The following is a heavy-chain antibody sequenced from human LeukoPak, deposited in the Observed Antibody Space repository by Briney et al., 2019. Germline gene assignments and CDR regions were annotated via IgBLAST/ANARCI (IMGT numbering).Heavy chain of an antibody. V-gene: IGHV1-24*01. CDR2: FDPEDGET. Sequence: ASVKVSCKVSGYALTELSMHWVRQAPGKGLEWMGGFDPEDGETIYAQKFQGRVTMTEDTSTDTAYMELSSLRSEDTAVYYCATDWGATCVGCFDIWGQGTMVTVSS. J-gene: IGHJ3*02. D-gene: IGHD3-16*01. CDR1: GYALTELS. CDR3: ATDWGATCVGCFDI.